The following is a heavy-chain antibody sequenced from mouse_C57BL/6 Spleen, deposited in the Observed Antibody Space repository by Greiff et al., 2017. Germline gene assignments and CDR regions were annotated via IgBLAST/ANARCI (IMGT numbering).Heavy chain of an antibody. CDR1: GYAFSSSW. Sequence: VQLQHSGPELVKPGASVKISCKASGYAFSSSWMNWVKQRPGKGLEWIGRIYPGDGDTNYNGKFKGKATLTADKSSSTAYMQLSSLTSEDSAVYFCARFLYYGSSLDYWGQGTTLTVSS. D-gene: IGHD1-1*01. J-gene: IGHJ2*01. CDR3: ARFLYYGSSLDY. V-gene: IGHV1-82*01. CDR2: IYPGDGDT.